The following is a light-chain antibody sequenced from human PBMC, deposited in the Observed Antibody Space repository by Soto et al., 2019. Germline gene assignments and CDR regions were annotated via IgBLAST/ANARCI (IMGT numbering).Light chain of an antibody. V-gene: IGKV3-20*01. CDR3: QQYGGSPRT. CDR1: QTISSF. J-gene: IGKJ1*01. Sequence: EIVLTQSPGTLSLSPGEGATLSCRASQTISSFLAWYQQKRGQAPRLLIHGASNRDTGIPDRFSGSGSGTDFTLTITRLEPEDFAVYYCQQYGGSPRTFGQGTKVEVK. CDR2: GAS.